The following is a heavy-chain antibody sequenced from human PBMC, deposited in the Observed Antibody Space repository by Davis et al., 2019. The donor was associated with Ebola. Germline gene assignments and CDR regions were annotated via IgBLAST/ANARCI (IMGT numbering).Heavy chain of an antibody. Sequence: SETLSLTCAVYGGSFSGYYWSWIRQPPGKGLEWIGEINHSGSTNYNPSLKSRVTISVDTSKNQFSLKLSSVTAADTAVYYCARDGGHRLYEAFDIWGQGTMLTVSS. CDR3: ARDGGHRLYEAFDI. CDR1: GGSFSGYY. V-gene: IGHV4-34*01. D-gene: IGHD2-2*02. CDR2: INHSGST. J-gene: IGHJ3*02.